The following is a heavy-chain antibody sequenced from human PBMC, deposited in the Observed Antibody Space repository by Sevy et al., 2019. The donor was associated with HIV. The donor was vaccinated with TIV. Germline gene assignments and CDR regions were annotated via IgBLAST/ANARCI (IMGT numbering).Heavy chain of an antibody. CDR1: GFTFSSYS. V-gene: IGHV3-48*01. CDR3: ARAKPRSYYDSSGNNSFDY. CDR2: ISSSSSTI. J-gene: IGHJ4*02. D-gene: IGHD3-22*01. Sequence: GGSLRLSCAASGFTFSSYSMNWVRQAPGKGLEWVSYISSSSSTIYYADSVKGRFTISRDNAKNSLYLQMNSLRAEDTAVYYCARAKPRSYYDSSGNNSFDYWGQRTLVTVSS.